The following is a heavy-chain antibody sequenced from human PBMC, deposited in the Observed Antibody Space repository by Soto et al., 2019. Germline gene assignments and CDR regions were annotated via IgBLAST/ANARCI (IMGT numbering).Heavy chain of an antibody. CDR3: AKGLSNGRWYAAD. Sequence: EVHLLESGGGLVQPGESLRLSCGGSGFTFSSCDMTWVRQAPGKGLEWVSCISDSGAGTHYADSVKGRFTISRDNSKNTMYLQMNNLRAEDTGVYYCAKGLSNGRWYAADWGQGTLVTVSS. CDR2: ISDSGAGT. V-gene: IGHV3-23*01. J-gene: IGHJ4*02. D-gene: IGHD6-13*01. CDR1: GFTFSSCD.